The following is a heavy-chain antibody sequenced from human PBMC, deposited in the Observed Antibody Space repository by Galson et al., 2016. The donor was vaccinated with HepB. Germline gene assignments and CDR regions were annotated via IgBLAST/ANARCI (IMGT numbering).Heavy chain of an antibody. CDR3: TAGPQPAAMAFDH. D-gene: IGHD2-2*01. Sequence: SLRLSCAASGFTFSHTWMSWVRQSPGKGLEWVGRIKTKTDGGATDYAAPVKGRFIISRDDSKNTLHLQINSLKPEDTAVYYCTAGPQPAAMAFDHWGPGTLLTVSS. CDR2: IKTKTDGGAT. CDR1: GFTFSHTW. V-gene: IGHV3-15*01. J-gene: IGHJ4*02.